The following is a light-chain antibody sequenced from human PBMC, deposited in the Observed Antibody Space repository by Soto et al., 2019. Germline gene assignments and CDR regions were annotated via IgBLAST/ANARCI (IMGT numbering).Light chain of an antibody. CDR3: AAWDDSLNGLV. V-gene: IGLV1-44*01. Sequence: QAVVTQPPSASGTPGQRVTISCFGSRSNIGSNTVSWYQQLPGTAPKLLIYSNNQRPSGVPDRFSGSKSGTSASLAISGLQSEDEANYYCAAWDDSLNGLVFGGGTKLTVL. CDR2: SNN. J-gene: IGLJ3*02. CDR1: RSNIGSNT.